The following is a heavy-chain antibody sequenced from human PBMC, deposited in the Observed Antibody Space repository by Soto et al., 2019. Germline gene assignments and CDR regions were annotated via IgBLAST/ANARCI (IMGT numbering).Heavy chain of an antibody. CDR2: IHGTRSII. D-gene: IGHD3-16*01. Sequence: EVHLVESGGGLVQPGGSLRLSCEVSGFTFSIHAMNWVRQAPGKGLEWVAYIHGTRSIIYYADSLKGRFTISRDNAKNSLFLQMDSLRDEDTAVYYCARDARNADYDYWGQGTLVTVSS. V-gene: IGHV3-48*02. CDR3: ARDARNADYDY. J-gene: IGHJ4*02. CDR1: GFTFSIHA.